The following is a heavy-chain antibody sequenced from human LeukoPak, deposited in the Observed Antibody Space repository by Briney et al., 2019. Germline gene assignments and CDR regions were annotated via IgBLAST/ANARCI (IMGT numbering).Heavy chain of an antibody. CDR1: GYTFTGYY. V-gene: IGHV1-2*02. D-gene: IGHD2-15*01. J-gene: IGHJ6*03. CDR3: ARDRVWYCSGGSCYNYYYYYMDV. CDR2: INPNSGGT. Sequence: GASVKVSCKASGYTFTGYYMHWVRQAPGQGLEWMGWINPNSGGTNYAQKFQGRVTMTRDTSISTAYMELSRLRSDDTAVYYCARDRVWYCSGGSCYNYYYYYMDVWGKGTTVTVSS.